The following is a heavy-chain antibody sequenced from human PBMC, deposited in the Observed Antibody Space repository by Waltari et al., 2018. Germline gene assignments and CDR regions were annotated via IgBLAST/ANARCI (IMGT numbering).Heavy chain of an antibody. CDR2: IYYSGST. CDR1: GGSISSSSYY. V-gene: IGHV4-39*07. D-gene: IGHD6-13*01. J-gene: IGHJ5*02. Sequence: QLQLQESGPGLVKPSETLSLTCTVSGGSISSSSYYWGWIRQPPGKGLEWIGSIYYSGSTYYNPSLKSRVTISVDTSKNQFSLKLSSVTAADTAVYYCARASSSWYWFDPWGQGTLVTVSS. CDR3: ARASSSWYWFDP.